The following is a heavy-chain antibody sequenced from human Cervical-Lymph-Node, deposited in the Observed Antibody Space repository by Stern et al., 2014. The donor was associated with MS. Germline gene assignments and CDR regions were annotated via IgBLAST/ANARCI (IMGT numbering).Heavy chain of an antibody. D-gene: IGHD2-2*01. Sequence: VQLVESGAEVKKPGASVQVSCKASGYTFTSYGISWVRQAPGQGLEWMGWSRAYTGNTNYAQKLQGRVTMTTDTSTSTAYMELRSLRSDDTAVYYCARERDFYCSSTSCYGSWFDPWGQGTLVTVSS. J-gene: IGHJ5*02. CDR2: SRAYTGNT. V-gene: IGHV1-18*04. CDR3: ARERDFYCSSTSCYGSWFDP. CDR1: GYTFTSYG.